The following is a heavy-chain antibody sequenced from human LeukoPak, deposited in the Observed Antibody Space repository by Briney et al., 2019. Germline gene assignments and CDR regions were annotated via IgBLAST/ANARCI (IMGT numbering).Heavy chain of an antibody. CDR3: AKGPYYYGSGSYGVNDY. CDR1: GFTFSSYA. Sequence: GGSLRLSCAASGFTFSSYAMSWVRQAPGEGLEWVSAISGSGGSTYYADSVKGRFTISRDNSKNTLYLQMNSLRAEDTAVYYCAKGPYYYGSGSYGVNDYWGQGTLVIVSS. CDR2: ISGSGGST. D-gene: IGHD3-10*01. J-gene: IGHJ4*02. V-gene: IGHV3-23*01.